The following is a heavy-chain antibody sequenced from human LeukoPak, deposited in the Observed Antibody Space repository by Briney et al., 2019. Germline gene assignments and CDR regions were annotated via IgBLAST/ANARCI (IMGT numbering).Heavy chain of an antibody. V-gene: IGHV3-23*01. CDR2: ISDSGGST. Sequence: GASLRLSCAASGFTFSSCAMSWVRQAPGKWLEWVSSISDSGGSTYYADSVQGRFTISRDNSKNTVFLQMNSLRAEDTAIYYCANGLNVPDYWGQGTLVTVSS. J-gene: IGHJ4*02. D-gene: IGHD3/OR15-3a*01. CDR1: GFTFSSCA. CDR3: ANGLNVPDY.